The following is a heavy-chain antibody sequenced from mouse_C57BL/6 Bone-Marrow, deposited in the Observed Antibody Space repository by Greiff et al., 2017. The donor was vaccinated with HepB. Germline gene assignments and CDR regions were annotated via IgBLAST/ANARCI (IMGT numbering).Heavy chain of an antibody. CDR1: GYTFTDYE. Sequence: QVQLKQSGAELVRPGASVTLSCKASGYTFTDYEMHWVKQTPVHGLEWIGAIDPETGGTAYNQKFKGKAILTADKSSSTAYMELRSLTSEDSAVYYCTRYYSNLFAYWGQGTLVTVSA. CDR3: TRYYSNLFAY. V-gene: IGHV1-15*01. J-gene: IGHJ3*01. CDR2: IDPETGGT. D-gene: IGHD2-5*01.